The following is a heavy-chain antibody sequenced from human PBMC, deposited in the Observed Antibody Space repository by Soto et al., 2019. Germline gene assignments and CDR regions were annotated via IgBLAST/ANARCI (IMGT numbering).Heavy chain of an antibody. CDR2: IYWDDDK. CDR1: GFSFNTSGVG. J-gene: IGHJ5*02. V-gene: IGHV2-5*02. Sequence: FGPKLGNPPPTLTLTFTFSGFSFNTSGVGVGWIPPPPGKALEWLALIYWDDDKRYSPSLKSRLTITKDTSKNQVVLTMTNMDPVDTATYYCAHLAPGLWFGELISWFDPWGQGTLVTVSS. CDR3: AHLAPGLWFGELISWFDP. D-gene: IGHD3-10*01.